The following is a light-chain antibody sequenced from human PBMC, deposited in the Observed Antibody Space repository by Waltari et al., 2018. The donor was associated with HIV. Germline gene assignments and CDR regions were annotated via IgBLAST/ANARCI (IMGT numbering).Light chain of an antibody. J-gene: IGLJ1*01. V-gene: IGLV2-11*01. Sequence: QSALTQPRSVSGSPGQSVTISCTGSASDVGGYHYVSWYQQHPGKAPKLLIYDVNKRPSGVPDRFSGSKSGNTASLTISGLQTEDEADYYCGSYAGSSYVFGTETKVTVL. CDR3: GSYAGSSYV. CDR1: ASDVGGYHY. CDR2: DVN.